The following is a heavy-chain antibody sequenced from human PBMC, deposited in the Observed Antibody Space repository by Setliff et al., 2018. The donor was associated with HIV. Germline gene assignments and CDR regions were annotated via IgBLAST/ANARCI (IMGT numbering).Heavy chain of an antibody. Sequence: SETLSLTCTVSGGSISSHYWSWIRQPPGKGLEWIGYIYYSGSTNYNPSLKSRVTISVDTSKNQFSLKLSSVTAADTVVYYCAREDGITALFDYWGQGTLVTVSS. D-gene: IGHD5-18*01. CDR2: IYYSGST. V-gene: IGHV4-59*11. CDR3: AREDGITALFDY. CDR1: GGSISSHY. J-gene: IGHJ4*02.